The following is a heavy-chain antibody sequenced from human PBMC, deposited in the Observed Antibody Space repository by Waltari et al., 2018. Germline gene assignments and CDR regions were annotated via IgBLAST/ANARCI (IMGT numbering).Heavy chain of an antibody. D-gene: IGHD3-10*01. Sequence: QVQLQESGPGLVKPSETLSLTCTVSGGSVSSGSYSWSWIRQPPGKGLEWIGYIYYSGSTNYNPSLKSRVTISVDTSKNQFSLKLSSVTAADTAVYYCARGGYGSGSYGWFDPWGQGTLVTVSS. V-gene: IGHV4-61*01. CDR1: GGSVSSGSYS. J-gene: IGHJ5*02. CDR2: IYYSGST. CDR3: ARGGYGSGSYGWFDP.